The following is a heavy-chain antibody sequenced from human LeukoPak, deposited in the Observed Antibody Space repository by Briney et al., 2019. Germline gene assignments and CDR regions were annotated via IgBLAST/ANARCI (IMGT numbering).Heavy chain of an antibody. Sequence: PSETLSLTCAVSGGSISSSNWWSWVRQPPGKGLEWIGEIYHSGSTNYNPSLKSRVTISVDKSKNQFSLKLSSVTAADTAVYYCARAPGVGSWYGGYYYYYGMDVWGQGTTVTVSS. J-gene: IGHJ6*02. CDR1: GGSISSSNW. CDR3: ARAPGVGSWYGGYYYYYGMDV. V-gene: IGHV4-4*02. CDR2: IYHSGST. D-gene: IGHD6-13*01.